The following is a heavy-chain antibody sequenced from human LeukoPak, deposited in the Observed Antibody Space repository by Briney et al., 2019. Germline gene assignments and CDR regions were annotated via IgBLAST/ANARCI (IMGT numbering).Heavy chain of an antibody. CDR2: ILTSGST. V-gene: IGHV4-4*09. J-gene: IGHJ4*02. CDR1: GGSISSYH. CDR3: ARVRVSGSYLYYFDS. D-gene: IGHD1-26*01. Sequence: SETLSLTCTVSGGSISSYHWSWVRQPPGKGLEWIGYILTSGSTNYNPSLKGRLTISVDTSKNQFTLKVNSVAAADTAVYYCARVRVSGSYLYYFDSWGQGNLVTVSS.